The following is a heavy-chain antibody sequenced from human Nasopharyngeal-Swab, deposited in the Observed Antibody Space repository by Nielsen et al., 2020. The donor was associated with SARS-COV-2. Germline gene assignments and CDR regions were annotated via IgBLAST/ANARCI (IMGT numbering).Heavy chain of an antibody. D-gene: IGHD2-15*01. J-gene: IGHJ4*02. Sequence: WGGQSPGKGLVWVSRINSDGSIIDYADSVKGRFTISRDNARNTLNLQMNSLRAEDTALYYCVRGETTPSDYWGQGTLVTVSS. V-gene: IGHV3-74*01. CDR3: VRGETTPSDY. CDR2: INSDGSII.